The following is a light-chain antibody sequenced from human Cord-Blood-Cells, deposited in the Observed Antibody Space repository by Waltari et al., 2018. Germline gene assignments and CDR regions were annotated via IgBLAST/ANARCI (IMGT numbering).Light chain of an antibody. CDR3: QQRSNWPPA. J-gene: IGKJ1*01. CDR1: QSVSSY. V-gene: IGKV3-11*01. CDR2: AAS. Sequence: IVFTQSPATLSLSPGDSATLSCRASQSVSSYLAWYQQKPGQAPRLLIYAASNRPIGIPARFSGSGSGTDFTLTISSLEPEDFAVYYCQQRSNWPPAFGQGTKVEIK.